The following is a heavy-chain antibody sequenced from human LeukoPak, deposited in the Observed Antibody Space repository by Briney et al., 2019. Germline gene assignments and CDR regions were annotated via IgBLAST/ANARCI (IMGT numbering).Heavy chain of an antibody. CDR1: GYSISSGYY. CDR3: ARDPQGAFDI. Sequence: SETLSLTCTVSGYSISSGYYWGWIRQPPGKGLEWIGSIYHSGSTYYNPSLKSRVTISVDTSKNQFSLKLSSVTAADTAVYYCARDPQGAFDIWGQGTMVTVSS. J-gene: IGHJ3*02. CDR2: IYHSGST. V-gene: IGHV4-38-2*02.